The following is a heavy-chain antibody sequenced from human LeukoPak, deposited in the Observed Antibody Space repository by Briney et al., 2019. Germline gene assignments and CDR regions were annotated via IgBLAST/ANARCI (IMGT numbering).Heavy chain of an antibody. Sequence: PSETLSLTCAASGGSISSGGYSWSWIRQPPGKGLEWIGYIYHSGSTYYNPSLKSRVTISVDRSKNQFSLKLSSVTAADTAVYYCARQYSGYDAFDYWGQGTLVTVSS. CDR1: GGSISSGGYS. V-gene: IGHV4-30-2*01. D-gene: IGHD5-12*01. J-gene: IGHJ4*02. CDR3: ARQYSGYDAFDY. CDR2: IYHSGST.